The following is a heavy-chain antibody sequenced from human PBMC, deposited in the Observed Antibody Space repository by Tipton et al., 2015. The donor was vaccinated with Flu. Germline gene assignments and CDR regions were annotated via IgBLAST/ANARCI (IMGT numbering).Heavy chain of an antibody. CDR3: ARDQGFGGGLTYDYYAMDV. V-gene: IGHV4-31*03. CDR2: IYYSGST. Sequence: TLSLTCTVSGGSIGSGGDYWSWIRQHPGKGLEWIGSIYYSGSTYYNLSLESRLSISVDTSKNQFSLKLISMTAADAAVYYCARDQGFGGGLTYDYYAMDVWGQGTTVTVSS. CDR1: GGSIGSGGDY. D-gene: IGHD3-10*01. J-gene: IGHJ6*02.